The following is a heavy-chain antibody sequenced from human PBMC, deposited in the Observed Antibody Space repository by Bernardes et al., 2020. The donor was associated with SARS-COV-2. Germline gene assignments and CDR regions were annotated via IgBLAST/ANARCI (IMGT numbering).Heavy chain of an antibody. Sequence: GGSRRLCCAASGFTISSYTMNWVRQAPGKGLEWIYSISTSSSYISYSDSVRGRFTISRDNAKNSVSLQMNSLRAEDTAVYYCARVDFSNLYYFDYWGQGTPVTVSS. CDR3: ARVDFSNLYYFDY. D-gene: IGHD4-4*01. CDR1: GFTISSYT. CDR2: ISTSSSYI. V-gene: IGHV3-21*06. J-gene: IGHJ4*02.